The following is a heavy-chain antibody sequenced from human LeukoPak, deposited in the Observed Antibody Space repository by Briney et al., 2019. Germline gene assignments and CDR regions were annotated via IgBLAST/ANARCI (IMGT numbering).Heavy chain of an antibody. Sequence: GSLILSCAASGFTFSSYSTNWVRPAPGKGLGWVSSISSSSRYIYYADSVKGRFTISRDNAKNSLYLQMNSLRAEDTAVYYCAREGYSYGFSGWYYYYGMDVWGQGTTVTVSS. J-gene: IGHJ6*02. V-gene: IGHV3-21*01. D-gene: IGHD5-18*01. CDR1: GFTFSSYS. CDR3: AREGYSYGFSGWYYYYGMDV. CDR2: ISSSSRYI.